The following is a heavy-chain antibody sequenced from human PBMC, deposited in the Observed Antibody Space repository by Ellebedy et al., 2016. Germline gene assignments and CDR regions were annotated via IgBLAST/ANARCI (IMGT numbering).Heavy chain of an antibody. CDR1: GFTFSSYA. J-gene: IGHJ6*02. D-gene: IGHD2-2*01. V-gene: IGHV3-30-3*01. Sequence: GGSLRLSXAASGFTFSSYAMHWVRQAPGKGLEWVAVISYDGSNKYYADSVKGRFTISGDNSKNTLYLQMNSMRAEDTAVYYCARGGLGGYCSSTSCPIYYYYGMDVWGQGTTVTVSS. CDR2: ISYDGSNK. CDR3: ARGGLGGYCSSTSCPIYYYYGMDV.